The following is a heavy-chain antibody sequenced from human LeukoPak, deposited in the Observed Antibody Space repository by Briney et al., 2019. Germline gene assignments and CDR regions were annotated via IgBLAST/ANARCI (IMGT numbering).Heavy chain of an antibody. CDR3: ARVNDSPRCHFDS. V-gene: IGHV3-74*01. Sequence: GGSLRLSCAAYGXTFSGHWMHWVXQXPGXGLVWVSRISTDGSSTVYADSVKGRFTISRDNAKNTLYLQMNSLRAEATAVYYCARVNDSPRCHFDSWGQGTLVTVSS. J-gene: IGHJ4*02. D-gene: IGHD1-1*01. CDR1: GXTFSGHW. CDR2: ISTDGSST.